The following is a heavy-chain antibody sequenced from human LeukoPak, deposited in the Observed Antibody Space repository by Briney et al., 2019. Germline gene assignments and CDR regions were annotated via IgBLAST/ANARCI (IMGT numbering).Heavy chain of an antibody. CDR2: ISGIGGRT. CDR3: AKSRFYDSSGHEYFHY. D-gene: IGHD3-22*01. CDR1: GFTFSNYA. V-gene: IGHV3-23*01. Sequence: GGSLRLSCAASGFTFSNYAMSWVRQAPGKGLEWVSTISGIGGRTYYADSVKGRFTISRDNSKNTLYLQMTSLRAEDTAVYYCAKSRFYDSSGHEYFHYWGQGTLVTVSS. J-gene: IGHJ1*01.